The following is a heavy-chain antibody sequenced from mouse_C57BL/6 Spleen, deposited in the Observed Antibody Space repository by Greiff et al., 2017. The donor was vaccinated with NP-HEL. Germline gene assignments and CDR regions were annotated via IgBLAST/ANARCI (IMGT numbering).Heavy chain of an antibody. Sequence: ESGPGLVKPSQSLSLTCSVTGYSITSGYYWNWIRQFPGNKLEWMGYISYDGSNNYNPSLKNRISITRDTSKNQFFLKLNSVTTEDTATYYCARSSPITTVAPYAMDYWGQGTSVTVSS. J-gene: IGHJ4*01. CDR2: ISYDGSN. CDR3: ARSSPITTVAPYAMDY. D-gene: IGHD1-1*01. V-gene: IGHV3-6*01. CDR1: GYSITSGYY.